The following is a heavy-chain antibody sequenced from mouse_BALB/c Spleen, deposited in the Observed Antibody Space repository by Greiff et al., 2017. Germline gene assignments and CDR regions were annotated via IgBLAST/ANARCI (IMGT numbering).Heavy chain of an antibody. CDR3: ARQELRGGAMDY. J-gene: IGHJ4*01. D-gene: IGHD1-1*01. V-gene: IGHV1-54*01. Sequence: QVQLKESGAELVRPGTSVKVSCKASGYAFTNYLIEWVKQRPGQGLEWIGVINPGSGGTNYNEKFKGKATLTADKSSSTAYMQLSSLTSDDSAVYFCARQELRGGAMDYWGQGTSVTVSS. CDR1: GYAFTNYL. CDR2: INPGSGGT.